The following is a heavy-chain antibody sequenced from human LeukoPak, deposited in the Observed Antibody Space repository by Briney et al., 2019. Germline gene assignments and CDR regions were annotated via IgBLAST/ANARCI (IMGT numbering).Heavy chain of an antibody. V-gene: IGHV1-18*01. J-gene: IGHJ6*03. CDR2: ISAYNGNT. Sequence: ASVEVSCKASGYTFTSYGISWVRQAPGQGLEWMGWISAYNGNTNYAQKLQGRVTMTTDTSTSTAYMELRSLRSDDTAVYYCARVQDYYYYMDVWGKGTTVTVSS. CDR1: GYTFTSYG. CDR3: ARVQDYYYYMDV.